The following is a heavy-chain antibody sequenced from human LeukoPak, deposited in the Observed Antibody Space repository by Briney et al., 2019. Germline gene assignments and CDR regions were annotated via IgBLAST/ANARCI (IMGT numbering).Heavy chain of an antibody. CDR1: GFTFSSYS. D-gene: IGHD5-12*01. J-gene: IGHJ4*02. V-gene: IGHV3-7*03. CDR3: ATNGGGDSGYGNFDY. Sequence: GGSLRLSCAASGFTFSSYSMNWVRQAPGKGLEWVANIKQDGSQKYYVDSVKGRFTISRDNAKNSLYLQMNSLRREDTALYYCATNGGGDSGYGNFDYWGQGTLVTVSS. CDR2: IKQDGSQK.